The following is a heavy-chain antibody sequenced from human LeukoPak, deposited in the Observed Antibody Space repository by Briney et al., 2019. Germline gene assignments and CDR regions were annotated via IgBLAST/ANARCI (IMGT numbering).Heavy chain of an antibody. Sequence: GASVKVSCKASGYIFTDYYIHWMRQAPGQGLEWMGWINPKNGDTHYAQKFQGWVTMTRDTSITTVYMELNRLTFDDTALYYCARVGYCSGDRCYLHFDYWGQGTLVTVSS. J-gene: IGHJ4*02. D-gene: IGHD2-15*01. V-gene: IGHV1-2*04. CDR1: GYIFTDYY. CDR3: ARVGYCSGDRCYLHFDY. CDR2: INPKNGDT.